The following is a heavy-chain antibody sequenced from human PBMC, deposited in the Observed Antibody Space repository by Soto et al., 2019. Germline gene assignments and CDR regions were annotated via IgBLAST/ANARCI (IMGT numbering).Heavy chain of an antibody. CDR3: ARGKMNYYDSSGYCGAFDI. V-gene: IGHV3-13*01. Sequence: GGSLRLSCAASGFTFSSYDMHWVRQATGKGLEWVSAIGTAGDTYYPGSVKGRFTISRENAKNSLYLQMNSLRAGDTAVYYCARGKMNYYDSSGYCGAFDIWGQGTMVTVSS. J-gene: IGHJ3*02. CDR2: IGTAGDT. CDR1: GFTFSSYD. D-gene: IGHD3-22*01.